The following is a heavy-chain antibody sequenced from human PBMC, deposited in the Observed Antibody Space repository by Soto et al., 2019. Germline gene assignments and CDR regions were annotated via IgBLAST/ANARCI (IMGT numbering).Heavy chain of an antibody. CDR3: ASDLAAPYYYYGMDV. D-gene: IGHD6-6*01. CDR2: ISYDGSNK. CDR1: GFTFSSYA. V-gene: IGHV3-30-3*01. J-gene: IGHJ6*02. Sequence: QVQLVESGGGVVQPGRSLRLSCAASGFTFSSYAMHWVRQAPGKGLEWVAVISYDGSNKYYADSVKGRFTISRDNSKNTLYLQMNSLRAEDTAVYYGASDLAAPYYYYGMDVWGQGTTVTVSS.